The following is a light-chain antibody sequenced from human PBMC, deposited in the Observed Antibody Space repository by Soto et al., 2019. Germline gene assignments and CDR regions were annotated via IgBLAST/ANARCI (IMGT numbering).Light chain of an antibody. CDR2: RNN. CDR1: SSNIGSNY. Sequence: QSVLTQPPSASGTPGQRVTISCSGSSSNIGSNYVYWYQQLPGTAPKLLIYRNNQRPSGVPDRFSGSKSGTSASLAISGLRSEDEGDYYCAAWDDSLSGLRVFGGGTKLTVL. CDR3: AAWDDSLSGLRV. V-gene: IGLV1-47*01. J-gene: IGLJ3*02.